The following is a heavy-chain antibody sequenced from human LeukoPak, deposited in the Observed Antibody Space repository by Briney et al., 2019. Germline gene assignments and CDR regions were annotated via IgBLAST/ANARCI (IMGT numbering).Heavy chain of an antibody. CDR3: ARVKPPYYDFWSGYYRGVRAGDYYYYGMDV. V-gene: IGHV1-18*01. Sequence: ASVTVSCKASGYTFTSYGISWVRQAPGQGLEWMGWISAYNGNTNYAQKLQGRVTMTTDTSTSTAYMELRSLRSDDTAVYYCARVKPPYYDFWSGYYRGVRAGDYYYYGMDVWGQGTTVTVSS. J-gene: IGHJ6*02. CDR2: ISAYNGNT. D-gene: IGHD3-3*01. CDR1: GYTFTSYG.